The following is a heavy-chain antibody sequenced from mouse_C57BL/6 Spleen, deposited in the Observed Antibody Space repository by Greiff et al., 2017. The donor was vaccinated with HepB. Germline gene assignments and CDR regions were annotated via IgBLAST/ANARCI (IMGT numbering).Heavy chain of an antibody. Sequence: VQLQQSGPVLVKPGASVKMSCKASGYTFTDYYMNWVKQSHGKSLEWIGVINPYNGGTSYNQKFKGKATLPVDKSSSTAYMELNSLTSEDSAVYYCARDDYDVAWFAYWGQGTLVTVSA. CDR1: GYTFTDYY. D-gene: IGHD2-4*01. J-gene: IGHJ3*01. CDR2: INPYNGGT. CDR3: ARDDYDVAWFAY. V-gene: IGHV1-19*01.